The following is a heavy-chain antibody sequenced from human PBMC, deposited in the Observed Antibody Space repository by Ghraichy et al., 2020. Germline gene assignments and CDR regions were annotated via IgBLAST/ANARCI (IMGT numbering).Heavy chain of an antibody. CDR1: GGSISSSSYY. V-gene: IGHV4-39*01. D-gene: IGHD3-10*01. CDR3: ARINFGELLNYYYYGMDV. Sequence: SETLSLTCTVSGGSISSSSYYWGWIRQPPGKGLEWIGSIYYSGSTYYNPSLKSRVTISVDTSKNQFSLKLSSVTAADTAVYYCARINFGELLNYYYYGMDVWGQGTTVTVSS. CDR2: IYYSGST. J-gene: IGHJ6*02.